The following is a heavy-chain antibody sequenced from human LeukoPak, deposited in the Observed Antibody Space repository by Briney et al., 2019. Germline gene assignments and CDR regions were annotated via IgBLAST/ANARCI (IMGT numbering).Heavy chain of an antibody. CDR3: AKSGYCSSTSCYGFDY. D-gene: IGHD2-2*01. CDR2: ISYDGSNK. J-gene: IGHJ4*02. V-gene: IGHV3-30*18. Sequence: GGSLRLSCAASGFTFSSYWMSWVRQAPGKGLEWVAVISYDGSNKYYADSVKGRFTISRDNSKNTLYLQMNSLRAEDTAVYYCAKSGYCSSTSCYGFDYWGQGTLVTVSS. CDR1: GFTFSSYW.